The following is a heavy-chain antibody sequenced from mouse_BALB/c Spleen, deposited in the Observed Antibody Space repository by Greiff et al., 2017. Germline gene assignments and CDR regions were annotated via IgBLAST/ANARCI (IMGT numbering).Heavy chain of an antibody. J-gene: IGHJ4*01. D-gene: IGHD2-1*01. CDR3: ARYGNYGMDY. V-gene: IGHV3-2*02. CDR1: GYSITSDYA. CDR2: ISYSGST. Sequence: DVKLQESGPGLVKPSQSLSLTCTVTGYSITSDYAWNWIRQFPGNKLEWMGYISYSGSTSYNPSLKSRISITRDTSKNQFFLQLNSVTTEDTATYYCARYGNYGMDYWGQGTSVTVSS.